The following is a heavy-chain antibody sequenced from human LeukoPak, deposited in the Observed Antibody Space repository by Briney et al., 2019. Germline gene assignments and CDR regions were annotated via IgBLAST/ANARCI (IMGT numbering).Heavy chain of an antibody. V-gene: IGHV1-8*01. J-gene: IGHJ6*02. CDR2: MNPNSGNT. CDR1: GYTFTSYD. CDR3: ARAKAVAGYYYYYYGMDV. Sequence: ASVKVSCKASGYTFTSYDINWVRQAIGQGLEWMGWMNPNSGNTGYAQKFQGRVTMTRNTSISTAYMELSSLRSEDTAVYYCARAKAVAGYYYYYYGMDVWGQGTTVTVSS. D-gene: IGHD6-19*01.